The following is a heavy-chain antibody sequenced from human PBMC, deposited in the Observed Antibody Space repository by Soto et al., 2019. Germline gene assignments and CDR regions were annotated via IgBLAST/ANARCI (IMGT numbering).Heavy chain of an antibody. CDR1: GGSISSYY. V-gene: IGHV4-59*01. J-gene: IGHJ6*03. CDR2: IYYSGST. CDR3: ARDKSVPAAIAGQNYYYMDV. Sequence: SETLSLTCTVSGGSISSYYWSWIRQPPGKGLEWIGYIYYSGSTNYNPSLKSRVTISVDTSKNQFSLKLSSVTAADTAVYYCARDKSVPAAIAGQNYYYMDVWGKGTTVTVSS. D-gene: IGHD2-2*01.